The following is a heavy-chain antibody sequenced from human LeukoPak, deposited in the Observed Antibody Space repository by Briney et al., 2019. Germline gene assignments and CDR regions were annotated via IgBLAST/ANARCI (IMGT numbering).Heavy chain of an antibody. CDR3: ARTSQLVRWFDP. J-gene: IGHJ5*02. D-gene: IGHD6-6*01. Sequence: SETLSLTCTVSGGSISSYYWSWIRQPPGKGLEWIGYIYYSGSTNYNPSLKSRATISVDTSKNQFSLKLSSVTAADTAVYYCARTSQLVRWFDPWGQGTLVTVSS. CDR1: GGSISSYY. V-gene: IGHV4-59*01. CDR2: IYYSGST.